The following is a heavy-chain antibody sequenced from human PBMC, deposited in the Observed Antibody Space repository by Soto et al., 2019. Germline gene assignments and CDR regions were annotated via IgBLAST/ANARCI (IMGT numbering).Heavy chain of an antibody. V-gene: IGHV4-61*08. D-gene: IGHD3-10*01. J-gene: IGHJ6*02. CDR3: ARSPNYYYYGFDV. CDR2: IYYSGST. CDR1: GGSVSSGDYF. Sequence: NPSETLSLTCTVSGGSVSSGDYFWSWLRQSPGKRLEWIAYIYYSGSTNYSPSLKSRATISVDTSKSQVSLTLTSMTAADAALYYCARSPNYYYYGFDVWGQGTAVTVSS.